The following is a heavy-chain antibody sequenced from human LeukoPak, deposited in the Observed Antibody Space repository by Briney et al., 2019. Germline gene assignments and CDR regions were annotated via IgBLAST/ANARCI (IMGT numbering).Heavy chain of an antibody. CDR2: IYSGGST. CDR1: GFTVSSNY. CDR3: ARHVLRFLEWPSPVYFDY. Sequence: PGGSLRLSCAASGFTVSSNYMSWVRQAPGKGLEWVSVIYSGGSTYYADSVKGRFTISRDNSKNTLYLQMNSLRAEDTAVYYCARHVLRFLEWPSPVYFDYWGQGTLVTVSS. D-gene: IGHD3-3*01. J-gene: IGHJ4*02. V-gene: IGHV3-66*04.